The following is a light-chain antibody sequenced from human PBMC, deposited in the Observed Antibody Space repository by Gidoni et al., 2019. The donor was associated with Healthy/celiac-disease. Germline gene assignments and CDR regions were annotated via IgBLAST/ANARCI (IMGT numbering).Light chain of an antibody. V-gene: IGLV1-51*01. CDR1: SSNIGNNY. J-gene: IGLJ1*01. CDR2: DNN. Sequence: QSVLTQPPSVSAAPGQKVTISCSGSSSNIGNNYVSWYQQLPGTAPKLLIYDNNQQPSGIPDRFSGSKSGTSATLGITGPQTGDEANYYCGTWDSSLSAAYVFGTGTKVTVL. CDR3: GTWDSSLSAAYV.